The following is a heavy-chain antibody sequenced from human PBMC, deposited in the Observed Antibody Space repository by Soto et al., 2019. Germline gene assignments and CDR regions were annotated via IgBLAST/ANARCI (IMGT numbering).Heavy chain of an antibody. J-gene: IGHJ4*02. CDR1: GITFSSYV. V-gene: IGHV3-23*01. Sequence: EVQLLESGGGLVQPGGSLRLSCAASGITFSSYVMSWVRQAPGKGLKWVSTISGSGGTTNYADSVTGRFTISRDNSKNTLYLQMNSRRAEDTAVYYCEGTTGTESDLDYWGQGTLVTVSS. CDR2: ISGSGGTT. CDR3: EGTTGTESDLDY. D-gene: IGHD1-1*01.